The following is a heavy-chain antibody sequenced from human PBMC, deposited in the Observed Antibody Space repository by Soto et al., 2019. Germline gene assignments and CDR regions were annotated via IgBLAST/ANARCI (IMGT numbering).Heavy chain of an antibody. CDR3: ARGRYYGSGSYPYYMDV. CDR1: GYRVTSYW. CDR2: IYPGDSDT. Sequence: PGESLKISCKGSGYRVTSYWIGWVRQMPGKGLEWMGIIYPGDSDTRYSPSFQGQVTISADKSISTAYLQWSSLKASDTAMYYCARGRYYGSGSYPYYMDVWGKGITVTVSS. V-gene: IGHV5-51*01. D-gene: IGHD3-10*01. J-gene: IGHJ6*03.